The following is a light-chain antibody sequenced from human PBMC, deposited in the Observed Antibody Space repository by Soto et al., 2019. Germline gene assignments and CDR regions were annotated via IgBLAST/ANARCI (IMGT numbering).Light chain of an antibody. CDR3: QQYNTYNS. CDR2: DAS. V-gene: IGKV1-5*01. CDR1: QSMSGW. J-gene: IGKJ2*03. Sequence: DIQMTQSPSTLSASVGDRVTITCRAGQSMSGWLAWYQQKPGKAPKLLIYDASNLESGVPSRFGGSGSGTEFTLTISSLQPDDFATYYCQQYNTYNSVGQGTKVDI.